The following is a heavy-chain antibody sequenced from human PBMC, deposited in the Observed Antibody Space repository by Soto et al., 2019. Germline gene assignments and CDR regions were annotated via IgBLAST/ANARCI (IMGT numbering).Heavy chain of an antibody. V-gene: IGHV3-23*01. J-gene: IGHJ6*02. CDR2: ISGSGGST. Sequence: PGGSLRLSCAASGFTFSSYAMSWVRQAPGKALEWVSAISGSGGSTYYADSVQGRFTISRDNSKNTLYLQMNSLRAEDTAVYYCAKDRIAARPSPYGMDVWGQGTTVTVSS. CDR3: AKDRIAARPSPYGMDV. CDR1: GFTFSSYA. D-gene: IGHD6-6*01.